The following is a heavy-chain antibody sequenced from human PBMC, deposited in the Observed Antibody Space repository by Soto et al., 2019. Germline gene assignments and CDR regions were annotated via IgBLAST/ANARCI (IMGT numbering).Heavy chain of an antibody. CDR2: INPHSGAT. CDR1: ADTFTSYH. D-gene: IGHD3-10*01. J-gene: IGHJ5*02. V-gene: IGHV1-2*02. CDR3: VGAHALGFSNWFDP. Sequence: ASVKVSCKSPADTFTSYHIHWVRQAPGQGLEWLGWINPHSGATNYAQKFLGRVTMSADTSASTAYMDLARLKSDDTAVYYCVGAHALGFSNWFDPGGRGTLVTVSS.